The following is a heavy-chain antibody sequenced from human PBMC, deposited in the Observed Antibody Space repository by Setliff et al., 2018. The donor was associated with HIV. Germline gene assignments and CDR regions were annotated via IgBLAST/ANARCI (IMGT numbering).Heavy chain of an antibody. CDR2: IPHNGGT. V-gene: IGHV4-38-2*02. D-gene: IGHD4-17*01. J-gene: IGHJ4*02. CDR3: ARYSTLTTNFDY. Sequence: PSETLSLTCTVSGDSISSDFYWGWIRQPPGKGLEWIATIPHNGGTYYNPDPSLTGRVTISLDTSKNQFSLKLAFVTAADTAVYYCARYSTLTTNFDYWGQGTLVTVSS. CDR1: GDSISSDFY.